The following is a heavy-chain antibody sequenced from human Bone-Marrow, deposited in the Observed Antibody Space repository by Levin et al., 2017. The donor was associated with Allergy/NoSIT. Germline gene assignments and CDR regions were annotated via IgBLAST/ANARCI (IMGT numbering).Heavy chain of an antibody. Sequence: GESLKISCAASGFTFSNRDMNWVHQAPGKGLEWVSGVSWNGSRTHYADSVKGRFIISRDNSRNTLYLQTNSLRAEDTAVYYCGHKAYVGRPSSSWYGYYYYYGMDGWGQGTTVTVSS. V-gene: IGHV3-35*01. CDR3: GHKAYVGRPSSSWYGYYYYYGMDG. J-gene: IGHJ6*02. CDR1: GFTFSNRD. D-gene: IGHD6-13*01. CDR2: VSWNGSRT.